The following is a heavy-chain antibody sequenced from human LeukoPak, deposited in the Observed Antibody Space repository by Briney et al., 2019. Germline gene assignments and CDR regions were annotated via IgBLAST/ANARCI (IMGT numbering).Heavy chain of an antibody. CDR2: ISSSSSII. D-gene: IGHD6-19*01. V-gene: IGHV3-48*02. CDR1: GFPFRSYS. Sequence: PGGSLRLSWGASGFPFRSYSMHWVRQAPGKGLGGVSYISSSSSIIYYADSVKGRFPISRDNPKDSLYRQVKSLRDQAPAVFYFAREAPYSSGWYTGVYFDYWGQGTLVTVSS. J-gene: IGHJ4*02. CDR3: AREAPYSSGWYTGVYFDY.